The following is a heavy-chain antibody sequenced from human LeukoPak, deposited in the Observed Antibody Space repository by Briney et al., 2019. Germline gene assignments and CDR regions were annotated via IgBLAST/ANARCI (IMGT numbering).Heavy chain of an antibody. CDR3: ARGGEYYDSSGYPH. Sequence: ASVKVSCKASGYTFTGYYMHWVRQAPGQGLEWMGRINPNSGGSNYAQRFQGRVTIARDTSISTAYMELSRLRSDDTAVYYCARGGEYYDSSGYPHWGQGTLVTVSS. V-gene: IGHV1-2*06. J-gene: IGHJ4*02. D-gene: IGHD3-22*01. CDR1: GYTFTGYY. CDR2: INPNSGGS.